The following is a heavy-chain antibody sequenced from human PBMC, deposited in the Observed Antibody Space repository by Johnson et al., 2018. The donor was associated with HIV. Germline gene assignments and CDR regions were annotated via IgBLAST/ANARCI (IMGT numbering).Heavy chain of an antibody. J-gene: IGHJ3*01. D-gene: IGHD1-1*01. Sequence: DVQLVESGGGLVQPGGSLILSCAASGFSFNNYWMHWVRQAPGKGLVWVSRISSDGSSTYYADSVKGRFTISRDNARNTMFVQMNSLRAEDTAVYYCARSGPNWAFDFWGRGTMVTVSS. CDR3: ARSGPNWAFDF. V-gene: IGHV3-74*01. CDR1: GFSFNNYW. CDR2: ISSDGSST.